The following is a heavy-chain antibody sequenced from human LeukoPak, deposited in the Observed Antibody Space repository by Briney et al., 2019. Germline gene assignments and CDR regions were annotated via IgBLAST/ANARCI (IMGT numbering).Heavy chain of an antibody. CDR1: GFTFSSYG. CDR2: ILSDGSKE. J-gene: IGHJ4*02. V-gene: IGHV3-30*19. CDR3: ARVPFYYASGSYFDY. Sequence: GGSLRLSCAASGFTFSSYGMHWVRQAPGKGLEWVAVILSDGSKEFYTDSVKGRFTISRDNSKNTLYLQMNSLRAEDTAVYYCARVPFYYASGSYFDYWGQGTLVTVSS. D-gene: IGHD3-10*01.